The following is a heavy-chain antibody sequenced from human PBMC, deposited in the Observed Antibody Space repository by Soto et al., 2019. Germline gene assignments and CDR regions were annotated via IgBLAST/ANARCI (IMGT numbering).Heavy chain of an antibody. V-gene: IGHV3-53*04. CDR2: IYSGGST. CDR1: RLTVRNNY. D-gene: IGHD2-2*01. Sequence: PGGSLRLSCVGSRLTVRNNYMSWVRQAPGQGLEWVSLIYSGGSTYYADSVKGRITISRLISKNTLYLQMNSLTPEDTAVYYCLCSSGRNGDGMDVWGQGTTVTVSS. J-gene: IGHJ6*02. CDR3: LCSSGRNGDGMDV.